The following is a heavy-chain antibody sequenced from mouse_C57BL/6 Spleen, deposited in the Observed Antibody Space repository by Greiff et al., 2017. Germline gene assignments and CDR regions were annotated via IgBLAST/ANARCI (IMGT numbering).Heavy chain of an antibody. V-gene: IGHV1-64*01. CDR3: AGGRYGNFWYFDV. J-gene: IGHJ1*03. D-gene: IGHD2-10*02. CDR1: GYTFTSSW. Sequence: QVHLHQLGAELLKLGASVKLSCKASGYTFTSSWMHWVKQRPGQALEWIGMIHPNSGSTNYNEKFKSKATLTVVKSSSTAYMQRSSLAAEDSAVYYCAGGRYGNFWYFDVWGTGTTVTVSS. CDR2: IHPNSGST.